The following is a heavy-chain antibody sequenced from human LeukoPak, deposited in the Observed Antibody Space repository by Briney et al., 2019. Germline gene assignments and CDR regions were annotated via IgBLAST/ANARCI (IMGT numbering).Heavy chain of an antibody. CDR3: ARLLSGWHPAEFDY. J-gene: IGHJ4*02. V-gene: IGHV4-39*01. Sequence: SETLSLTCTVSGDSISSNSYYWGWIRQPPGKGLEWIGSIYYSGSTYHNLSLKSRVTISVDTSKNQFSLKLSSVTAADTAVYYCARLLSGWHPAEFDYWGQGTLVTVSS. CDR1: GDSISSNSYY. CDR2: IYYSGST. D-gene: IGHD6-19*01.